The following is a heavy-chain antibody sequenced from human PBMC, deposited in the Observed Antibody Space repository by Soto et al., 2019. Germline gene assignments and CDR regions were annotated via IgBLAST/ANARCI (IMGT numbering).Heavy chain of an antibody. CDR1: GFTFSNAW. CDR3: TTDRIVGATYDY. Sequence: PGGSLRLSCAGSGFTFSNAWMNWVRQAPGKGLEWVGRIKSKTDGGTTDYAAPVKGRFTISRDDSKNTLYLQMNSLKTEDTAVYYCTTDRIVGATYDYWGQGTLVTVSS. CDR2: IKSKTDGGTT. D-gene: IGHD1-26*01. V-gene: IGHV3-15*01. J-gene: IGHJ4*02.